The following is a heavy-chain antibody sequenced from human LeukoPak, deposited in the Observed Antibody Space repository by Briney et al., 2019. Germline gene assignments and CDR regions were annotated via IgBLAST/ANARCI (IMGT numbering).Heavy chain of an antibody. D-gene: IGHD4-17*01. V-gene: IGHV1-69*06. CDR3: ARDRGYGDYLLFDY. CDR1: GGTFSSYA. J-gene: IGHJ4*02. Sequence: GSPVKVSCKASGGTFSSYAISWVRQAPGQGLEWMGGIIPIFGTANYAQKFQGRVTITADKSTSTAYMELSSLRSEDTAVYYCARDRGYGDYLLFDYWGQGTLVTVSS. CDR2: IIPIFGTA.